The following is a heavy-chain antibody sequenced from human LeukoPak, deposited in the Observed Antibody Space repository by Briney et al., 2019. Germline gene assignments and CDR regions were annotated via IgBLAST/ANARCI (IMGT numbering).Heavy chain of an antibody. CDR2: TYPDGSNI. CDR1: GYSFPTYW. V-gene: IGHV5-51*01. Sequence: GASLQISCKGSGYSFPTYWIAWVRQMPGKGLEWMGITYPDGSNIRYSPSFQGQVTISADKSISTAYLQWSSLKASDTAMYYCARPPSRGYSSSFEYWGQGTLVTVSS. J-gene: IGHJ4*02. CDR3: ARPPSRGYSSSFEY. D-gene: IGHD2-2*03.